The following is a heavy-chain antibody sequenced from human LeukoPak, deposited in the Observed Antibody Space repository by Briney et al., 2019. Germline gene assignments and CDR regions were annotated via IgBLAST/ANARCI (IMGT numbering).Heavy chain of an antibody. D-gene: IGHD2-2*02. CDR3: AKIGVPAAIRSPYDY. V-gene: IGHV3-23*01. J-gene: IGHJ4*02. CDR2: ISGSGGST. Sequence: GGSLRLSCAASGFTFSSYAMSWVRQAPGKGLEWVSAISGSGGSTYYADSVKGRFTISRDNSKNTLYLQMNSLRAEHTAVYYCAKIGVPAAIRSPYDYWGQGTLGTVSS. CDR1: GFTFSSYA.